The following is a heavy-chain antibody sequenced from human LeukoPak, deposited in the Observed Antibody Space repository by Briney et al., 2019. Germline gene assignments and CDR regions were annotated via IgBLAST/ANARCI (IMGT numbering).Heavy chain of an antibody. CDR3: ARVYNWNSSGLGAPRD. D-gene: IGHD1-7*01. V-gene: IGHV4-38-2*02. J-gene: IGHJ4*02. Sequence: SETLSLTCTVSGYSISSGYYWGWIRQPPGKGLEWIGSIYHSGSTYYNPSLKSRVTISVDTSKNQFSLKLSSVTAADTAVYYCARVYNWNSSGLGAPRDWGRGTLVTVSS. CDR1: GYSISSGYY. CDR2: IYHSGST.